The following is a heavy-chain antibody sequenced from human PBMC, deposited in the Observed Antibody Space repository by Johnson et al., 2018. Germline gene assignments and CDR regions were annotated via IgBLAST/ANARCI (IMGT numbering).Heavy chain of an antibody. Sequence: VQLQQSGGGLIQPGGSLRLSCAASGFTFSSYSMNWVRQAPGKGLEWVSVIYSGGSTYYADSVKGRFTISRDNSKNTLYLQMNNLRPEDTALYYWVKGHGSGRSAMDVWGQGTTVTVSS. D-gene: IGHD3-10*01. J-gene: IGHJ6*01. V-gene: IGHV3-53*01. CDR2: IYSGGST. CDR1: GFTFSSYS. CDR3: VKGHGSGRSAMDV.